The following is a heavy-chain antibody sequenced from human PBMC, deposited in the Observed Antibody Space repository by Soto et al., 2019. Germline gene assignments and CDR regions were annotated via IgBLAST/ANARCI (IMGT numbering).Heavy chain of an antibody. CDR2: IIPVFGAA. CDR1: GYTFTSYG. D-gene: IGHD5-12*01. V-gene: IGHV1-69*13. Sequence: AASVKVSCKASGYTFTSYGISWVRQAPGQGLEWMGGIIPVFGAANHAQKFLGRVTISADESTRTVNMELSSLRSEDTAVYYCARGAATKILVLMYDALEIWGQGTMVTVSS. J-gene: IGHJ3*02. CDR3: ARGAATKILVLMYDALEI.